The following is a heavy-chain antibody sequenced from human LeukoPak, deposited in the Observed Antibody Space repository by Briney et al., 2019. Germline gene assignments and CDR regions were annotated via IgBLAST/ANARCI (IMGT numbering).Heavy chain of an antibody. D-gene: IGHD3-22*01. Sequence: ASVKVSCKASGYTFTSYGISWVRQAPGQGLEWMGIINPSGGSTSYAQKFQGRVTMTRDTSTSTVYMELSSLRSEDTAVYYCARDGGGYYNSFDYWGQGTLVTVSS. CDR1: GYTFTSYG. CDR3: ARDGGGYYNSFDY. CDR2: INPSGGST. J-gene: IGHJ4*02. V-gene: IGHV1-46*01.